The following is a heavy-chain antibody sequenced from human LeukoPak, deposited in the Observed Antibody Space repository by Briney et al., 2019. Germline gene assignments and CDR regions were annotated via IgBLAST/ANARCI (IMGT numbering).Heavy chain of an antibody. V-gene: IGHV3-53*01. Sequence: GGSLRLSCAASGFTFSSYWMHWVRQAPGKGLEWVSVIYSGGSTYYADSVKGRFTISRDNSKNTLYLQMNSLRAEDTAVYYCARGPSSGDYWGQGTLVTVSS. CDR2: IYSGGST. CDR3: ARGPSSGDY. CDR1: GFTFSSYW. D-gene: IGHD3-10*01. J-gene: IGHJ4*02.